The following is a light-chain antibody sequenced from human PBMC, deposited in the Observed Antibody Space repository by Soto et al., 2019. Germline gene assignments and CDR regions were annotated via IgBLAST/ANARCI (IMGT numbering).Light chain of an antibody. Sequence: QPVLTQSPSASASLGASVKLTCTLSSGHSSYAIAWHQQQPEKGPRYLIKLNSDGSHIKGDGIPDRFSGSSSGAERYLTISSLQSEDEADYYCQTWDTGIRVFGGGTKLTVL. CDR3: QTWDTGIRV. V-gene: IGLV4-69*01. CDR1: SGHSSYA. J-gene: IGLJ3*02. CDR2: LNSDGSH.